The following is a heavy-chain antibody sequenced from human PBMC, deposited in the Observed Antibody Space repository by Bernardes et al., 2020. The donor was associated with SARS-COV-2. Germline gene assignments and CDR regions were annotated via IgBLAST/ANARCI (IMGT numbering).Heavy chain of an antibody. CDR3: ARDIREGQQLVYGMDV. CDR1: GFTFSSYS. V-gene: IGHV3-48*01. Sequence: GGSLRLSCAASGFTFSSYSMNWVRQAPGKGLEWVSYISSSSSTIYYADSVKGRFTISRDNAKNSLYLQMNSLRAEDTAVYYCARDIREGQQLVYGMDVWGQGTTVTVSS. J-gene: IGHJ6*02. CDR2: ISSSSSTI. D-gene: IGHD6-13*01.